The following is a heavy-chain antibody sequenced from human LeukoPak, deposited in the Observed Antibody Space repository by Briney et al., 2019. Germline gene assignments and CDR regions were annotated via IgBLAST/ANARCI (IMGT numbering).Heavy chain of an antibody. V-gene: IGHV3-21*01. Sequence: PGGSLRLSCAASGFIFNTYSMHWVRQAPGKGLEWVSSISSSGTYTYYADAVKGRFTISRDIARDSVSLQMNSLRAEDTAVYYCAELGITMIGGVWGKGTTVTISS. J-gene: IGHJ6*04. CDR3: AELGITMIGGV. D-gene: IGHD3-10*02. CDR2: ISSSGTYT. CDR1: GFIFNTYS.